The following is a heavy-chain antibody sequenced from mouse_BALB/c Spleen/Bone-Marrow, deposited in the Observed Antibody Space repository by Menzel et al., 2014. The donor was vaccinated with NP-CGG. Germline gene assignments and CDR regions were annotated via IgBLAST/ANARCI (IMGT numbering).Heavy chain of an antibody. D-gene: IGHD2-2*01. Sequence: PEFVTPCASVRLSCQASGYTFTRYYIQWMPPRPGPGLEWIGWIYPGNVNTKYNEKFKGKATLNADKSSSTAYMQRSSLTAEDSAVYFCAMWLRRDYYAMEYWGQGTSVTVSS. V-gene: IGHV1S56*01. CDR1: GYTFTRYY. CDR2: IYPGNVNT. CDR3: AMWLRRDYYAMEY. J-gene: IGHJ4*01.